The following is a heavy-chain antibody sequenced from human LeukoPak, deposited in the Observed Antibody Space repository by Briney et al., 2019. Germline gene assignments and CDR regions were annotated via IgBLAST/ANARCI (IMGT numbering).Heavy chain of an antibody. V-gene: IGHV3-11*01. CDR1: GFTFSDYY. Sequence: GGSLRLSCAASGFTFSDYYMSWIRQAPGKGLEWVSYISSSGSTIYYADSVKGRFTISRDNAKNSLYLQMNSLRAEDTAVYYCARYYYGSGSRKLYFDYWGQGTLVTVSS. CDR2: ISSSGSTI. J-gene: IGHJ4*02. CDR3: ARYYYGSGSRKLYFDY. D-gene: IGHD3-10*01.